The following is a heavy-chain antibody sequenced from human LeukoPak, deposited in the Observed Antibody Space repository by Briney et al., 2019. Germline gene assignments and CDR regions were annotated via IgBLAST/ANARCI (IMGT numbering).Heavy chain of an antibody. V-gene: IGHV4-59*08. CDR2: VYYTGST. J-gene: IGHJ4*02. D-gene: IGHD1-26*01. CDR3: ARHLTVGTTNCPFDY. Sequence: SETLSLTCSLSGGSISNKYWSWIRQAPGKGLEWIGYVYYTGSTSYNPSLKSRVTISLDTSKKQFSLKPTSVTAADTAVYYCARHLTVGTTNCPFDYWGQGTLVTVSS. CDR1: GGSISNKY.